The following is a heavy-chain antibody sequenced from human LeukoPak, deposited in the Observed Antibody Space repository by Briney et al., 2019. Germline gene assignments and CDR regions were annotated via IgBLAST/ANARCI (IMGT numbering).Heavy chain of an antibody. CDR2: IYTSGSP. CDR1: GGSISSYY. Sequence: SETLSLTCTVSGGSISSYYWSWIRQPAGKGLEWIGRIYTSGSPNYNPSLKSRVTMSVDTSKNQFSLKLSSVTAADTAVYYCARDNLGSWGDTYFDYWGQGTLVTVSS. J-gene: IGHJ4*02. V-gene: IGHV4-4*07. CDR3: ARDNLGSWGDTYFDY. D-gene: IGHD6-13*01.